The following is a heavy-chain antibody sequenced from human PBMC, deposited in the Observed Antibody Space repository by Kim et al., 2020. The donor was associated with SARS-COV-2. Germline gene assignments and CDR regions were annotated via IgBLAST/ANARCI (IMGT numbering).Heavy chain of an antibody. CDR2: GGT. J-gene: IGHJ4*02. V-gene: IGHV4-31*02. D-gene: IGHD1-26*01. Sequence: GGTYYNPSLKSRVTISVDTSKNQFSLKLSSVTAADTAVYYCAREATTIDYWGQGTLVTVSS. CDR3: AREATTIDY.